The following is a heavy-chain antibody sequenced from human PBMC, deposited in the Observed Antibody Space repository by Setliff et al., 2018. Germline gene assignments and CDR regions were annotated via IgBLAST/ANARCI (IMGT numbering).Heavy chain of an antibody. Sequence: SETLSLTCTVYGGSFSDYYWGWIRQPPGKGLEWIAEINHSGSTNYNPSLKSRVAISVDKSENQLSLNLTSVTAADTAVYYCARQGGAIEYGENARVFDSWGQGILVTVSS. V-gene: IGHV4-34*01. CDR1: GGSFSDYY. J-gene: IGHJ4*02. CDR2: INHSGST. CDR3: ARQGGAIEYGENARVFDS. D-gene: IGHD1-1*01.